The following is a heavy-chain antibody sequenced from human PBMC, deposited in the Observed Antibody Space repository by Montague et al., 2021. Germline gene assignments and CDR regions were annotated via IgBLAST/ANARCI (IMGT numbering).Heavy chain of an antibody. CDR1: GDSISSGGYS. CDR3: ARGIPAHYYDSSGDAFDI. CDR2: IYHTGSA. D-gene: IGHD3-22*01. J-gene: IGHJ3*02. V-gene: IGHV4-30-2*01. Sequence: TLSLTCVVSGDSISSGGYSWSWIRQPPGKGLEWIGYIYHTGSASPNPSLKSRVIISVDRAKNHFSLKLSSVAAADTAVYYCARGIPAHYYDSSGDAFDIWGQGTMVTVSS.